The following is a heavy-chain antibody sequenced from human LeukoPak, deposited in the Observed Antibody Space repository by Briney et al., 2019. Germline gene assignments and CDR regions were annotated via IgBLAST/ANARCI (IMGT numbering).Heavy chain of an antibody. Sequence: EASVKVSCKASGGTFSSYAISWVRQAPGQGLEWMGGIIPIFGTANYAQTLQGRVTITADESTSTAYIQLSSLRSEDTAVYYGAGIQLEQQLVHYYYYMDVWGEGTTVTVSS. CDR2: IIPIFGTA. V-gene: IGHV1-69*13. CDR3: AGIQLEQQLVHYYYYMDV. CDR1: GGTFSSYA. J-gene: IGHJ6*03. D-gene: IGHD6-13*01.